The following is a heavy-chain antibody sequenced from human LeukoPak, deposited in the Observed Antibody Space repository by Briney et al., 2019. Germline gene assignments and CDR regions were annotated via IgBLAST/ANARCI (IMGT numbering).Heavy chain of an antibody. CDR3: TRHLYSSSSGGRYYYYMDV. J-gene: IGHJ6*03. Sequence: GGSLRLSCAASGFTFSGSAMHWVRQASGKGLEWVGRIRSKANSYATAYAASVKGRFTISRDDSKSTAYLQMNSLKTEDTAVYYCTRHLYSSSSGGRYYYYMDVWGKGTTVTVSS. V-gene: IGHV3-73*01. CDR2: IRSKANSYAT. CDR1: GFTFSGSA. D-gene: IGHD6-6*01.